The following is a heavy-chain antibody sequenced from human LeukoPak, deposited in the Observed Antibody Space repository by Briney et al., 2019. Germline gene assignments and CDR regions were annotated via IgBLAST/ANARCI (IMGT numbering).Heavy chain of an antibody. CDR1: GGTFSNFA. CDR2: IIPLFGTT. J-gene: IGHJ4*01. CDR3: ARVPIVGATPLEI. D-gene: IGHD1-26*01. V-gene: IGHV1-69*05. Sequence: APVKVSCKTSGGTFSNFAISRVRQAPGQGLEWMGQIIPLFGTTNNAQKFQGRLTITTDESTSTAYMELSSLTSADTAVYYCARVPIVGATPLEIWGHGTLVTVSS.